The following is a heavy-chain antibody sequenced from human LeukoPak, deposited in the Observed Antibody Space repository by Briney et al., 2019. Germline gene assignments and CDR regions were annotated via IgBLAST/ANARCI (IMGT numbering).Heavy chain of an antibody. D-gene: IGHD5-18*01. CDR3: ARVDGAMGSLDY. CDR1: GFTFSSHD. CDR2: FIPAGDR. V-gene: IGHV3-13*01. Sequence: GGSLRLSCAASGFTFSSHDMHWVRQAAGKGLEWVSGFIPAGDRYYAESVKGRFTISREDAKSSLYLQMNSLRVGDTAVYYCARVDGAMGSLDYWGQGMLVTVSS. J-gene: IGHJ4*02.